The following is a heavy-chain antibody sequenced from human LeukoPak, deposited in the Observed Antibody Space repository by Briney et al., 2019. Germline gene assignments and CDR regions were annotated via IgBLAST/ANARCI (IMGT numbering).Heavy chain of an antibody. Sequence: GGSLRLSCAASGFTFSSYGMHWVRQAPGKGLEWVAVISYDGSNKYYADSVKGRFIISGDNSKNTLYLQMNSLRVEDTAVYYCAKGSVLRYFDWSPIAPNYYYGMDVWGQGTTVTVSS. V-gene: IGHV3-30*18. CDR3: AKGSVLRYFDWSPIAPNYYYGMDV. J-gene: IGHJ6*02. CDR2: ISYDGSNK. CDR1: GFTFSSYG. D-gene: IGHD3-9*01.